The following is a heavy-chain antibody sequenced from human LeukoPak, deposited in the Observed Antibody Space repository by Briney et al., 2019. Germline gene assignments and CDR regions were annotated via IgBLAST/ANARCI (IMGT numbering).Heavy chain of an antibody. D-gene: IGHD2-15*01. J-gene: IGHJ4*02. CDR1: GFTFSSYW. CDR3: ARGGSGYCSAGTCYPFDY. Sequence: PGGSLRLSCAASGFTFSSYWMHWVRQAPGKGLVWASRINSDGSSTIYADSVKGRFTMSRDNAKNTLYLQVNSLRAEDTAVYYCARGGSGYCSAGTCYPFDYWGQGALVTVSS. V-gene: IGHV3-74*01. CDR2: INSDGSST.